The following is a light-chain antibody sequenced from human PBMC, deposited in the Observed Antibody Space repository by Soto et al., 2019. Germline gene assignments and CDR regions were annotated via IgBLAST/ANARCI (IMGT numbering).Light chain of an antibody. CDR1: QSISRH. CDR3: QQTYSTPQP. CDR2: IAS. J-gene: IGKJ5*01. Sequence: DIQVTQSPSSLPASVGDRVTITCRASQSISRHLNWYQQKPGKAPKLLINIASSLQSGVPSRFSGSGSGTDFTLTISNVQPEDFATYYCQQTYSTPQPFGQGTRLEIK. V-gene: IGKV1-39*01.